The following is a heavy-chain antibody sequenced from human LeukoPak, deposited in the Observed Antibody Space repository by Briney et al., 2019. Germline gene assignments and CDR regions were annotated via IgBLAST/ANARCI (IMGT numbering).Heavy chain of an antibody. Sequence: GASVKVSCKASGYTFTSYGIGWVRQAPGQGLEWMGWISAYNGNTNYAQKLQGRVTMTTDTSTSTAYMELRSLRSDDTAVYYCARDGGDYFPGWYFDYWGQGTLVTVSS. CDR1: GYTFTSYG. CDR2: ISAYNGNT. CDR3: ARDGGDYFPGWYFDY. J-gene: IGHJ4*02. D-gene: IGHD2/OR15-2a*01. V-gene: IGHV1-18*01.